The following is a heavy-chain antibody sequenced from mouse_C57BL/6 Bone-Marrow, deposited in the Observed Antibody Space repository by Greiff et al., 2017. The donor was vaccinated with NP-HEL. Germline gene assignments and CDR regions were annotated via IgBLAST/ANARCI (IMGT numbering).Heavy chain of an antibody. J-gene: IGHJ2*01. Sequence: VQLQQPGAELVKPGASVKLSCKASGYTFTSYWMHWVKQRPGQGLEWIGMIHPNSGSTNYNEKFKSKATLTVDKSSSTAYMQRSSLTSEDSAVYYCARGGFITTGFDYWGQGTTLTVSS. CDR2: IHPNSGST. CDR3: ARGGFITTGFDY. D-gene: IGHD1-1*01. V-gene: IGHV1-64*01. CDR1: GYTFTSYW.